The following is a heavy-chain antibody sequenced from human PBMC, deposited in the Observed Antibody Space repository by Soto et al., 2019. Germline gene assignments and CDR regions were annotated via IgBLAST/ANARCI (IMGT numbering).Heavy chain of an antibody. J-gene: IGHJ3*02. V-gene: IGHV3-23*01. Sequence: AGSLRLSCAASGFTFSSYAMSWVRQAPGKGLEWVSGISGSGGGTDYVDSVKGRFTISRDNSENTLYLHMNSLRVEDTAVYYCAKNWGVAAARAAFDIWGQGTRVTVS. CDR2: ISGSGGGT. CDR3: AKNWGVAAARAAFDI. CDR1: GFTFSSYA. D-gene: IGHD6-13*01.